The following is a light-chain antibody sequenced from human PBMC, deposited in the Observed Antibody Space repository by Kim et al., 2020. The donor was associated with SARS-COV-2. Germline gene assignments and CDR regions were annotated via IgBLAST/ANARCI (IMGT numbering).Light chain of an antibody. CDR2: DAA. CDR3: QRRSRPIT. J-gene: IGKJ5*01. V-gene: IGKV3-11*01. Sequence: SWSPGEGATLACRASQSFGAFLAWYQQRPGQAPRLFIYDAAKRATGIPARFSGSGSGTDFTLTISTLESEDFAIYYCQRRSRPITFGQGTRLEIK. CDR1: QSFGAF.